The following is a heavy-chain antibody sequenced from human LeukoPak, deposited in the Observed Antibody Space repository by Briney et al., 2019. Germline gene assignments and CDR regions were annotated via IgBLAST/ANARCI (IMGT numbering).Heavy chain of an antibody. D-gene: IGHD1-26*01. CDR3: ARDGVGATTQVDY. V-gene: IGHV3-48*03. CDR2: ISSSGSTI. Sequence: GGSLRLSCAASGFTFSSYEMNWVRQAPGKGLEWVSYISSSGSTIYYADSVKGRFTISRDNAKHSLYLQMNSLRAEDTAVYYCARDGVGATTQVDYWGQGTLVTVSS. CDR1: GFTFSSYE. J-gene: IGHJ4*02.